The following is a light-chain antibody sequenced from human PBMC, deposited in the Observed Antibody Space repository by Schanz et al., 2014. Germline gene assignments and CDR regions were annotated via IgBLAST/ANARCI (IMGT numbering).Light chain of an antibody. J-gene: IGLJ1*01. Sequence: QSALTQPASVSGSPGQSITISCTGTSSDVGGYNYVSWYQQHPGKAPKLMIYDVSYRSSGVSNRFSGSKSGNTASLTISGLQTDDEADYYCSSYAGNNNFVFGTGTKLTVL. V-gene: IGLV2-14*01. CDR2: DVS. CDR3: SSYAGNNNFV. CDR1: SSDVGGYNY.